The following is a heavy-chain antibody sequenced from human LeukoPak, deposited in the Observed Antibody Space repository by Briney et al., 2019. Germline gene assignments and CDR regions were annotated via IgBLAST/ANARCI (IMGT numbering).Heavy chain of an antibody. D-gene: IGHD3-3*01. Sequence: GGSLRPSCAASGFTFSSYAMSWVRQAPGKGLEWVSAISGSGGSTYYADSVKGRFTISRDNSKNTLYLQMNSLRAEDTAVYYCAKDFRITIFGVVTPFDYWGQGTLVTVSS. CDR3: AKDFRITIFGVVTPFDY. V-gene: IGHV3-23*01. CDR2: ISGSGGST. J-gene: IGHJ4*02. CDR1: GFTFSSYA.